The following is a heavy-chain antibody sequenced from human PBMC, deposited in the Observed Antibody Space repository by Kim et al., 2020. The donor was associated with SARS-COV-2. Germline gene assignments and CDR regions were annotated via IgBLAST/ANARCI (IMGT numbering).Heavy chain of an antibody. D-gene: IGHD3-10*01. V-gene: IGHV1-69*01. Sequence: GQKFQGRVTITADESTSTAYMDLSSLMSEDTAVYYCESSRAGSYFLYFDDWGQGTLVTVSS. CDR3: ESSRAGSYFLYFDD. J-gene: IGHJ4*02.